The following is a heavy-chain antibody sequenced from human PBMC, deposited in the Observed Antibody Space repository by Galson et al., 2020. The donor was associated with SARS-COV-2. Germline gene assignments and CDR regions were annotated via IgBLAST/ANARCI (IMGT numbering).Heavy chain of an antibody. V-gene: IGHV4-34*01. CDR1: GGSFSGYY. CDR3: ARAPDIVVVPAARP. CDR2: INHSGST. D-gene: IGHD2-2*01. J-gene: IGHJ5*02. Sequence: SQASETLSLTCAVYGGSFSGYYWSWIRQPPGKGLEWIGEINHSGSTNYNPSLKSRVTISVDTSKNQFSLKLSSVTAADTAVYYCARAPDIVVVPAARPWGQGTLVTVSS.